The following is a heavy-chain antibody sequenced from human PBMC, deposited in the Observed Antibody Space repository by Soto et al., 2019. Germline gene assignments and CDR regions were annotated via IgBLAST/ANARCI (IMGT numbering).Heavy chain of an antibody. CDR2: IYHSRRT. CDR1: GGSISSGGFS. Sequence: QLQLQESGSGLVKPSQTLSLTCTVSGGSISSGGFSWSWIRKPPGKGLAWVGYIYHSRRTYYNTALKSRVTISVDRSKNQCSLKLCYVTAADTAVYYCAREESTAYYPAKGFESWGQGTLVNVSS. CDR3: AREESTAYYPAKGFES. J-gene: IGHJ4*02. V-gene: IGHV4-30-2*01. D-gene: IGHD3-22*01.